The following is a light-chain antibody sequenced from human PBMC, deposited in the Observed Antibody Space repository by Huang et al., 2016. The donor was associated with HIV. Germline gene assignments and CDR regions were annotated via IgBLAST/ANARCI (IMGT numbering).Light chain of an antibody. J-gene: IGKJ4*01. CDR1: QSVSSY. V-gene: IGKV3-11*01. CDR3: QQRRNWPLT. CDR2: EAS. Sequence: EIVLTQSPATLSLSPGERATLSCRASQSVSSYLAWYQQKPGQAPRLLIYEASNRATGIPARFSGSGSGTDFTLTISSLEPEDFAVYYCQQRRNWPLTFGGGTKVEIK.